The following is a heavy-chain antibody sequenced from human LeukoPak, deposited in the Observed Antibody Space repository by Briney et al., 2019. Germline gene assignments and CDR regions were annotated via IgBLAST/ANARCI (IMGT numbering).Heavy chain of an antibody. Sequence: GGSLRLSCAASGFTFSSYAMSWVRQAPGKGLEWVSSISSSSSYIYYADSVKGRFTISRDNAKNSLYLQMNSLRAEDTAVYYCARGGYGGRELDYWGQGTLVTVSS. V-gene: IGHV3-21*01. CDR3: ARGGYGGRELDY. J-gene: IGHJ4*02. D-gene: IGHD4-23*01. CDR1: GFTFSSYA. CDR2: ISSSSSYI.